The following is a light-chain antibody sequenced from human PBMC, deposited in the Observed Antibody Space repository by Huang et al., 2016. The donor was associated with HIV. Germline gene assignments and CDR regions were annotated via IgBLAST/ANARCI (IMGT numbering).Light chain of an antibody. J-gene: IGKJ4*01. Sequence: DIVMTQSPDSLSVSLGERATINCKSSQSVLYSSNNSNYLAWYQQKPGQPPNLLIDWASIRESGVPDRFSGGGSGTDFTLTISSLQAEDVAVYYCQQYYSTPPTFGGGTKVEIK. CDR3: QQYYSTPPT. CDR1: QSVLYSSNNSNY. V-gene: IGKV4-1*01. CDR2: WAS.